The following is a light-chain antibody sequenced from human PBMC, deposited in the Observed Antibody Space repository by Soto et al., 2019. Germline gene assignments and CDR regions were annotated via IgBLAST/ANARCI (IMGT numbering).Light chain of an antibody. CDR3: QHYETYSGT. CDR1: QIISTW. CDR2: RAS. Sequence: EIQLTQSPSSLSSSVGDRVTLTCRASQIISTWLAWYQQKSGEAPKLLIYRASNLVSGVPSRFSGSGSGTEFTLTISGLQPDDFSIYYCQHYETYSGTFGPGTKVDL. V-gene: IGKV1-5*03. J-gene: IGKJ3*01.